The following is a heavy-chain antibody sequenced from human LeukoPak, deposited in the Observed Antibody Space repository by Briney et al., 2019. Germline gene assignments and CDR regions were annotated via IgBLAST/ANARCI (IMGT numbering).Heavy chain of an antibody. CDR2: IWYDGSNK. J-gene: IGHJ4*02. CDR3: ATETTAGTLDY. D-gene: IGHD6-13*01. V-gene: IGHV3-33*01. Sequence: PGGSLRLPCAASGFTFSSYGMHWVRQAPGKGLEWVAVIWYDGSNKYYADSVKGRFTISRDNSKNTLYLQMNSLRAEDTAVYYCATETTAGTLDYWGQGTLVTVSS. CDR1: GFTFSSYG.